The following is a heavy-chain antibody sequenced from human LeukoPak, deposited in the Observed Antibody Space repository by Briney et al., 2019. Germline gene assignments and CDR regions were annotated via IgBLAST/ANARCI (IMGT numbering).Heavy chain of an antibody. D-gene: IGHD3-22*01. CDR1: GFSFSSYT. Sequence: GGSLRLSCAASGFSFSSYTMNWVRQAPGKGLEWLSYIRIPTGALYYADSVKGRFTISRDNAKNSLYLKMNNLRAEDTAVYYCVRGKLVYYYDNSGYFDSWSQGTLVTVSS. V-gene: IGHV3-48*01. CDR3: VRGKLVYYYDNSGYFDS. J-gene: IGHJ4*02. CDR2: IRIPTGAL.